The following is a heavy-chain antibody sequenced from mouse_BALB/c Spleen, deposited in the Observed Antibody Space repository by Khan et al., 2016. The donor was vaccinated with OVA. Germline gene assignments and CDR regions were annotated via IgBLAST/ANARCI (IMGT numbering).Heavy chain of an antibody. Sequence: QVQLQQSGAELARPGASVKLSCKASGYTFTSYWMQWVKQRPGQGLEWIGAIYPGDGDTRYTQKFKVKATLTADKSSSTAYMQLSSLASEDSAVYYCASGIHYCYAMDYWGQGTSVTVSS. CDR2: IYPGDGDT. J-gene: IGHJ4*01. CDR3: ASGIHYCYAMDY. CDR1: GYTFTSYW. V-gene: IGHV1-87*01.